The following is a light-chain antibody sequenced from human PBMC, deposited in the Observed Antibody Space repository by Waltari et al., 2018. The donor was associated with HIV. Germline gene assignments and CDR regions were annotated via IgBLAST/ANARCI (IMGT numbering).Light chain of an antibody. Sequence: QSVLTQPPSASGTTGQRVTISCSGSSSNIGSNTVNWYQQLPGTAPKLLIFTNNHRPSGVPDRFSGSKSGTSASLAISGLQSEDEADYYCAAWDDSLNGFVFGTGTKVTVL. CDR2: TNN. CDR1: SSNIGSNT. J-gene: IGLJ1*01. V-gene: IGLV1-44*01. CDR3: AAWDDSLNGFV.